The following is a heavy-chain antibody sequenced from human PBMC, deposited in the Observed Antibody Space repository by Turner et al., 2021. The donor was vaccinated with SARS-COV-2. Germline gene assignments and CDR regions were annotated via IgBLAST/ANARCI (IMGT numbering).Heavy chain of an antibody. J-gene: IGHJ4*02. D-gene: IGHD2-2*01. CDR3: ARTKGYCSSTSCYLDY. V-gene: IGHV4-31*03. CDR1: GGSISSDDYY. CDR2: IYYSGST. Sequence: QVQLQASGPGLVKPSQTLSLTCTVSGGSISSDDYYWSWIRQHPGKGLEWIGYIYYSGSTYYNPSLKSRVTISVDTSKNQFSLKLSSVTAADTAVYYCARTKGYCSSTSCYLDYWGQGTLVTVSS.